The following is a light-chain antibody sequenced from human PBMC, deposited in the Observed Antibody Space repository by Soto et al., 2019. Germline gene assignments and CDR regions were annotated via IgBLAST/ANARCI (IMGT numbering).Light chain of an antibody. J-gene: IGKJ2*01. CDR1: QSVSTH. CDR3: QQYHIWYT. V-gene: IGKV3-15*01. CDR2: ETS. Sequence: EIVVTQFPATLSVSPGERATLSCRTSQSVSTHLAWFQQRPGQAPRLLIYETSTRATGVPARFTGSGSETEFTLTISSLQSEDFAVYYFQQYHIWYTFGQGTELEIK.